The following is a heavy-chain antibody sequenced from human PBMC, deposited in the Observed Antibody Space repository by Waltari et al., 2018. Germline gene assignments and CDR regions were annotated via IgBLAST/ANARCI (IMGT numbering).Heavy chain of an antibody. CDR2: ISGFGGST. CDR1: GFTFSSYA. Sequence: EVQLLESGGGLVQPGGSLRLSCAASGFTFSSYAMSWVRQAPGKGLEWVSGISGFGGSTYYADSVKGRFTISRDNSKNTLYLQMNSPRAEDTAVYYCARATAWGIAVAGAFDSWGQGTLVTVSS. D-gene: IGHD6-19*01. CDR3: ARATAWGIAVAGAFDS. V-gene: IGHV3-23*01. J-gene: IGHJ4*02.